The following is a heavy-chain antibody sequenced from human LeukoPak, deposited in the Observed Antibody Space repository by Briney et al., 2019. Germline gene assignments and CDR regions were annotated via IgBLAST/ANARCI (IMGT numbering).Heavy chain of an antibody. J-gene: IGHJ3*02. D-gene: IGHD2-8*01. CDR2: INPNSGGT. CDR3: ASGVLLGVPDAFDI. V-gene: IGHV1-2*02. CDR1: GYTFTGYY. Sequence: ASVTVSCKASGYTFTGYYMHWVRQAPGQGLEWMGWINPNSGGTNYAQKFQGRVTMTRDTSISTAYMELSRLRSDDTAVYYCASGVLLGVPDAFDIWGQGTMVTVSS.